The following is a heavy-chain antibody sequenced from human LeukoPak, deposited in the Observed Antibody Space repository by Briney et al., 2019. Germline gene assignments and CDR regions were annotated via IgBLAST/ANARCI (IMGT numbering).Heavy chain of an antibody. D-gene: IGHD6-13*01. CDR2: MNPNSGNT. V-gene: IGHV1-8*01. Sequence: ASVKVSCTASGYTFTSYDINWVRQATGQGLEWMGWMNPNSGNTGYAQKFQGRVTMTSNTSITTAYMELSRLRSDDTAVYYCARAGDSSSWDNWFDPWGQGTLVTVSS. J-gene: IGHJ5*02. CDR1: GYTFTSYD. CDR3: ARAGDSSSWDNWFDP.